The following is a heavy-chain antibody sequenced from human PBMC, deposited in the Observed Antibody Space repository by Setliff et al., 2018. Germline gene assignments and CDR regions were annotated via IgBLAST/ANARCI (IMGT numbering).Heavy chain of an antibody. V-gene: IGHV1-18*01. CDR1: GYTFTNYG. J-gene: IGHJ4*02. Sequence: ASVKVSCKTSGYTFTNYGITWVRQAPGQGLEWMGWINNYSFKTNYPQKFLGRVTVTTDTSTGTAYMELSSLKSNDTAVYYCARAGSAPARRKGVFEYWGQGTLVTVSS. CDR2: INNYSFKT. D-gene: IGHD6-13*01. CDR3: ARAGSAPARRKGVFEY.